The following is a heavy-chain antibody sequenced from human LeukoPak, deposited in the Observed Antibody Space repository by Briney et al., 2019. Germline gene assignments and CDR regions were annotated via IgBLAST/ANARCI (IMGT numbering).Heavy chain of an antibody. D-gene: IGHD6-19*01. CDR3: ARGVGSSGWYDGGYFDY. Sequence: PGGSLRLSCAASGFTFSNCSMNWVRQAPGKGLEWVSSISSSSSYIYYADSVKGRFTISRDNAKNSLYLQMNSLRAEDTAVYYCARGVGSSGWYDGGYFDYWGQGTLVTVSS. CDR2: ISSSSSYI. V-gene: IGHV3-21*01. J-gene: IGHJ4*02. CDR1: GFTFSNCS.